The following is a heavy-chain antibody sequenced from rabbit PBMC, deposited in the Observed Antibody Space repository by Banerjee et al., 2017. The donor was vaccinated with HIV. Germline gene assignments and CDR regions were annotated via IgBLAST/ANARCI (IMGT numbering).Heavy chain of an antibody. CDR1: GFDFTNNA. Sequence: SGGGLVKPEGSLTLTCKVSGFDFTNNAMCWVRQAPGKGLEWIACINTSSGNTVYASWAKGPFTISKTSSTTVTLQMTSLTAADTATYFCARDLAGVIGWNFNLWGQGTLVTVS. V-gene: IGHV1S45*01. CDR2: INTSSGNT. CDR3: ARDLAGVIGWNFNL. J-gene: IGHJ4*01. D-gene: IGHD4-1*01.